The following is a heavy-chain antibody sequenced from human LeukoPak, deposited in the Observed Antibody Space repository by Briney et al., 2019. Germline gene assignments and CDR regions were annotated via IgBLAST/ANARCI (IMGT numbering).Heavy chain of an antibody. V-gene: IGHV3-15*01. CDR1: GFTFSNAW. CDR3: TTDTGELRYFYGMDV. D-gene: IGHD3-9*01. J-gene: IGHJ6*02. Sequence: PGGSLRLSCAASGFTFSNAWMSWVRQAPGKGLEWVGRIKSKTDGGTTDYAAPVKSRFTISRDDSKNTRYLQMNSLKTEDTAVYYCTTDTGELRYFYGMDVWGQGTTVTVSS. CDR2: IKSKTDGGTT.